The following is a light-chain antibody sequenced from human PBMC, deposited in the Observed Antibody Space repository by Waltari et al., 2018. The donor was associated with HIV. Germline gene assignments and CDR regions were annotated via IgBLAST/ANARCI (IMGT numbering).Light chain of an antibody. CDR1: SGSIASNY. CDR3: QSYDSSNYV. CDR2: GDN. Sequence: NFMLTQPHSVSESPGQTVTISCTRSSGSIASNYVQWYQQRPASAPTTVVYGDNQSPSGVPDRFSGSIDSSSNSASLTISGLKTEDEADYYCQSYDSSNYVFGTGTKVTVL. V-gene: IGLV6-57*04. J-gene: IGLJ1*01.